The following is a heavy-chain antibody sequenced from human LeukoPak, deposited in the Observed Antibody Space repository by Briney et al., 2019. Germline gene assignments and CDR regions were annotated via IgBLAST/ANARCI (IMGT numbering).Heavy chain of an antibody. V-gene: IGHV3-43*02. J-gene: IGHJ4*02. CDR3: AKDRHVGAQPDY. D-gene: IGHD3-10*01. CDR2: ISGGGGST. Sequence: GGSLRLSCAASGFTFDDYAMHWVRQAPGKGLEWVSLISGGGGSTYYADSVKGRFTISRDNRKNSLYLQMNSLRTDDTALYYCAKDRHVGAQPDYWGQGNLVTVSS. CDR1: GFTFDDYA.